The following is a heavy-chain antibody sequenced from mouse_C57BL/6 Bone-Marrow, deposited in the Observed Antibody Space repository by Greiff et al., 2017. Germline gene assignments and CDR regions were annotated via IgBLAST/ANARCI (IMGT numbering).Heavy chain of an antibody. J-gene: IGHJ3*01. CDR3: ARHRWAWFAY. CDR2: ISSGGSYT. V-gene: IGHV5-6*01. CDR1: GFTFSSYG. Sequence: EVQLVESGGDLVKPGGSLKLSCAASGFTFSSYGMSWVRQTPDKRLEWVATISSGGSYTYYPDSVKGRFTISRDNAKNTLYLQMSSLKSEDTAMYYCARHRWAWFAYWGQGTLVTVSA.